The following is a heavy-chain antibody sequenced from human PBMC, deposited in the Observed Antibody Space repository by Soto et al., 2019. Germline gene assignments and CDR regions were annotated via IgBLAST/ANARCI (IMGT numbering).Heavy chain of an antibody. Sequence: SETLSLTCTVSGGSISIGGYYWSCIRQHPGKGLEWIGYIYYSGSTYYNPSLKSRVTISVDTSKNQFSLKLSSVTAADTAVYYCARAPSPPERYYDGSGYYSYFDYWGQGTLVTVSS. CDR3: ARAPSPPERYYDGSGYYSYFDY. D-gene: IGHD3-22*01. CDR1: GGSISIGGYY. J-gene: IGHJ4*02. CDR2: IYYSGST. V-gene: IGHV4-31*03.